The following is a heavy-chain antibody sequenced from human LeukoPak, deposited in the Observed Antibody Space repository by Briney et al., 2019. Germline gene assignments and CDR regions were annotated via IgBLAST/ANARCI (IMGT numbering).Heavy chain of an antibody. CDR2: IYHSGRT. Sequence: SETLSLTCTVSGYSISSGYYWGWIRQPPGKGLEWIGSIYHSGRTFYNPSLKSRVTISVDTSKNQFSLKLSSVTAADTAVYYCARVAYCGGDCYSGLMYYYYYYMDVWGKGTTVTVSS. CDR3: ARVAYCGGDCYSGLMYYYYYYMDV. CDR1: GYSISSGYY. D-gene: IGHD2-21*02. V-gene: IGHV4-38-2*02. J-gene: IGHJ6*03.